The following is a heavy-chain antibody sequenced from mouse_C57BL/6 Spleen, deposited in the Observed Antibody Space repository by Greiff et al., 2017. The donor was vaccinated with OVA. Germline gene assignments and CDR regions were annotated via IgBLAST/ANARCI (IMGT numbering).Heavy chain of an antibody. CDR2: IYPGSGST. D-gene: IGHD4-1*01. CDR1: GYTFTSYW. V-gene: IGHV1-55*01. Sequence: QVQLQQPGAELVKPGASVKMSCKASGYTFTSYWITWVKQSPGQGLEWIGDIYPGSGSTNYNEKFKSKATLTVDTSSSTAYVQLSSLTSEDSAVYYCARWDGVYAMDYWGQGTSVTVSS. CDR3: ARWDGVYAMDY. J-gene: IGHJ4*01.